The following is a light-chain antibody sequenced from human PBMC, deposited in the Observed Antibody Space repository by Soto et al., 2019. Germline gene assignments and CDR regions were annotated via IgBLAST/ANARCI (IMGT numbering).Light chain of an antibody. CDR1: QNLNKF. Sequence: DLQMTHSPSSLSAFVGDRVTIACRASQNLNKFLNWYQQKPGKAPKLLITGASSLQNGVPSRFSGSGSGTDFTLTINNLQPEDSATYYCQQSQRFPLTFGGGTKVEIK. J-gene: IGKJ4*01. CDR2: GAS. CDR3: QQSQRFPLT. V-gene: IGKV1-39*01.